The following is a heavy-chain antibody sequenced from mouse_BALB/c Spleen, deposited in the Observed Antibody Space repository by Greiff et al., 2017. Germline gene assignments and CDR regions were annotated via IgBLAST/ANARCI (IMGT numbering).Heavy chain of an antibody. CDR1: GFTFSNYW. CDR3: TRPRNYSWFAY. CDR2: IRLKSNNYAT. Sequence: EVMLVESGGGLVQPGGSMKLSCVASGFTFSNYWMNWVRQSPEKGLEWVAEIRLKSNNYATHYAESVKGRFTISRDDSKSSVYLQMNNLRAEDTGIYYCTRPRNYSWFAYWGQGTLVTVSA. D-gene: IGHD1-1*01. V-gene: IGHV6-6*02. J-gene: IGHJ3*01.